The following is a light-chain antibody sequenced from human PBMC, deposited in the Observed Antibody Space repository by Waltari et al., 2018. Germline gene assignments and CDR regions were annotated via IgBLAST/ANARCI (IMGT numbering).Light chain of an antibody. CDR2: EDD. CDR3: QSYDSTNPAV. Sequence: QHRPGSYTTPVILEDDQRPAGVPDRFCGSSYSSANTASLTISGLQPEDEADYYCQSYDSTNPAVFGGGTQLTVL. J-gene: IGLJ7*01. V-gene: IGLV6-57*01.